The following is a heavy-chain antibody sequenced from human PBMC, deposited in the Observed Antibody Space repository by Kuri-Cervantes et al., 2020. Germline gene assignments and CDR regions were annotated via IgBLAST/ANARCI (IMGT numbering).Heavy chain of an antibody. CDR3: ARGRPKKGYYYYMDV. CDR2: IYYSGST. V-gene: IGHV4-59*05. CDR1: GGSIDTYY. J-gene: IGHJ6*03. Sequence: GSLRLSCTVSGGSIDTYYWTWIRQPPGKGLEWIGSIYYSGSTYYNPSLKSRVTISVDTSKNQFSLKLSSVTAADTAVYYCARGRPKKGYYYYMDVWGKGTTVTVSS.